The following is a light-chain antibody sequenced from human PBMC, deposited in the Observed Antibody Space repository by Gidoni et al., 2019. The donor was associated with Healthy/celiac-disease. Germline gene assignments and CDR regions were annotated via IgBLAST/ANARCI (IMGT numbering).Light chain of an antibody. Sequence: DIVMTQSPDYLAVSLGERATINCKSSQSVLYSSNNKNYLAWYQQKPGQPPKLLIYWASTRESGVPDRVSGSGSGTDFTLTISSLQAEDVAVYYCQQYYSTLLTFGGGTKVEIK. CDR3: QQYYSTLLT. J-gene: IGKJ4*01. V-gene: IGKV4-1*01. CDR2: WAS. CDR1: QSVLYSSNNKNY.